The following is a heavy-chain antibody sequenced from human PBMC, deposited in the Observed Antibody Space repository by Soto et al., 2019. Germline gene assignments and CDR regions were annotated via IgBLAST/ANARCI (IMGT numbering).Heavy chain of an antibody. J-gene: IGHJ4*02. V-gene: IGHV3-7*01. D-gene: IGHD2-2*01. Sequence: RQTPGKGPEWVASIKEDGSETYYVDSVKGRFTISRDNAKSSLSLQMNSLRAEDSAVYFCARGGGTDTRYQYFDYWGQGTQVTVSS. CDR2: IKEDGSET. CDR3: ARGGGTDTRYQYFDY.